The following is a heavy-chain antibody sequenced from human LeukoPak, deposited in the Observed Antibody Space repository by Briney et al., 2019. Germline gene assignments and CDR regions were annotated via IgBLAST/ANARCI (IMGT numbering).Heavy chain of an antibody. V-gene: IGHV3-30*01. D-gene: IGHD1-26*01. CDR1: GFTFSAYA. Sequence: PGGSLRLSCAASGFTFSAYAMHWVRQAPGKGLEWVAVISYDGSNKYYADSVKGRFTISGDKSKDTLYLRMKSLRPEDTAVYYCARGPGPIAGAKNPFDIWGQGTMVTVSS. CDR3: ARGPGPIAGAKNPFDI. CDR2: ISYDGSNK. J-gene: IGHJ3*02.